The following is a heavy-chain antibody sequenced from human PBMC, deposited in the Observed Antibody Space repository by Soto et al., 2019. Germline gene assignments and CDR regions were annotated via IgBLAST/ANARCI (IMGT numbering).Heavy chain of an antibody. CDR3: ARSRLNYYDSSGSLDY. J-gene: IGHJ4*02. D-gene: IGHD3-22*01. Sequence: FGPTLVSPTQTLTLTCTFCWFSLSTSGMCVSWIRQPPGKALEWLALIYWDDDKYYSTSLKTRLTISKDTSKNQVVLTMTNMDPVDTATYYCARSRLNYYDSSGSLDYWGQGTMVNVS. V-gene: IGHV2-70*01. CDR1: WFSLSTSGMC. CDR2: IYWDDDK.